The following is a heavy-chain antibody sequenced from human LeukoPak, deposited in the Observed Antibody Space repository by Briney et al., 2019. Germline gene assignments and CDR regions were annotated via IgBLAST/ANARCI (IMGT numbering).Heavy chain of an antibody. J-gene: IGHJ6*02. D-gene: IGHD4-17*01. CDR1: GDSVSSNSAA. CDR2: TYYRSKWYN. Sequence: SQTLSLTCAISGDSVSSNSAAWNWIRQSPSRGLEWLGRTYYRSKWYNDYAVSVKSRITINPDTSKNQFSLQLNSVTPEDTAVYYCARDPDYGAAGYYYGMDVWGQGTTVTVSS. V-gene: IGHV6-1*01. CDR3: ARDPDYGAAGYYYGMDV.